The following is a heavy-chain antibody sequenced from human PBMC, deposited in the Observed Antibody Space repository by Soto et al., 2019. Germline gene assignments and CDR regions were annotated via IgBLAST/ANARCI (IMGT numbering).Heavy chain of an antibody. Sequence: ASVKVSCKASGYTFTSYYIHWVRQAPGQGLEWMGIINPSGGSTSYAQKFQGRVTMTRDTSTSTVYMELSSLRSEDTAVYYCARDASKYSIVGGDFDYWGQGTLVTV. CDR3: ARDASKYSIVGGDFDY. V-gene: IGHV1-46*01. J-gene: IGHJ4*02. CDR1: GYTFTSYY. CDR2: INPSGGST. D-gene: IGHD1-26*01.